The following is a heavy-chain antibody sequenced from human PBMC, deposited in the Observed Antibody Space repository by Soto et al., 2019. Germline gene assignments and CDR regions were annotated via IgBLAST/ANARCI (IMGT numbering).Heavy chain of an antibody. Sequence: GASVKVSCKASGYTFTSYAMNWVRQAPGQRLEWMGWINAGNGNTKYAQKLQGRVTMTTDTSTSTAYMELRSLRSDDTAVFYCAREMVRGVGSDYWGQGSLVTVSS. CDR1: GYTFTSYA. V-gene: IGHV1-3*01. D-gene: IGHD3-10*01. J-gene: IGHJ4*02. CDR2: INAGNGNT. CDR3: AREMVRGVGSDY.